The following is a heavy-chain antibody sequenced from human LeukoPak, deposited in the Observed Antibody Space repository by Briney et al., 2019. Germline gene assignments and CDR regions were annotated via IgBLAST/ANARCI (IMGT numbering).Heavy chain of an antibody. J-gene: IGHJ4*02. Sequence: PGRSLRLSCAASGFTFDDYAMHWVRQAPGKGLEWVSGISWNSGSIRYADSVKGRFTISRDNAKNSVFLQMNSLRAEDTAVYYCARECGVSGWYGWSDSWGQGTLVTVSS. CDR1: GFTFDDYA. V-gene: IGHV3-9*01. D-gene: IGHD6-19*01. CDR2: ISWNSGSI. CDR3: ARECGVSGWYGWSDS.